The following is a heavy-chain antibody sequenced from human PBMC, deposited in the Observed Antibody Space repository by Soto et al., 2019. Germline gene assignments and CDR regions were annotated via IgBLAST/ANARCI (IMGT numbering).Heavy chain of an antibody. D-gene: IGHD6-13*01. Sequence: SETLSLTCTVSGASMNSYHWSWIRQPAGKGLEWIGHIHSSGSTNYNPSLRSRVTMSVDTSKNQFSLRLMSLTAADTAVYYCARDQGVAAAGITWFDPWGQGSLVTVSS. V-gene: IGHV4-4*07. CDR1: GASMNSYH. J-gene: IGHJ5*02. CDR2: IHSSGST. CDR3: ARDQGVAAAGITWFDP.